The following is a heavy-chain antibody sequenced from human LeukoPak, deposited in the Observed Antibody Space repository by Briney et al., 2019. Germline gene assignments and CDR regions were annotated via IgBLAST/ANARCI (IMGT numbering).Heavy chain of an antibody. CDR3: ARFHRTKLIDY. J-gene: IGHJ4*02. V-gene: IGHV1-46*01. CDR1: GYTFTSYY. CDR2: INPSGGST. Sequence: ASVKVSCKASGYTFTSYYMHWVRQAPGQGLEWMGIINPSGGSTSYAQKFQGRVTMTRNTSISTAYMELSSLRSEDTAVYYCARFHRTKLIDYWGQGTLVTVSS. D-gene: IGHD1-14*01.